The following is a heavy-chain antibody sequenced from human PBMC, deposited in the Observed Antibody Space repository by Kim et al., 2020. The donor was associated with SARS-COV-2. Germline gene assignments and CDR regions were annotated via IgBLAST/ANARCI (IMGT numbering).Heavy chain of an antibody. J-gene: IGHJ4*02. D-gene: IGHD6-19*01. CDR1: GGSFSGYY. CDR3: ARVHRYSSGWFHNYFDY. CDR2: INHSGST. Sequence: SETLSLTCAVYGGSFSGYYWSWIRQPPGKGLEWIGEINHSGSTNYNPSLKSRVTISVDTSKNQFSLKLSSVTAADTAVYYCARVHRYSSGWFHNYFDYWGQGTLVTVSS. V-gene: IGHV4-34*01.